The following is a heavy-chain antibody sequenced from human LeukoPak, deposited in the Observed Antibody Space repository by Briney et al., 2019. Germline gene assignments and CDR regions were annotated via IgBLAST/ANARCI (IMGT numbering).Heavy chain of an antibody. V-gene: IGHV1-46*01. CDR2: IYPRDGST. Sequence: ASVKVSCKASGYTFTSNYIHWVRQAPGQGLEWMGMIYPRDGSTSYAQKFQGRVTVTRDTSTSTVHMELSGLRSEDAAVYYCARDQEGFDYWGQGTLVTVSS. J-gene: IGHJ4*02. CDR1: GYTFTSNY. CDR3: ARDQEGFDY.